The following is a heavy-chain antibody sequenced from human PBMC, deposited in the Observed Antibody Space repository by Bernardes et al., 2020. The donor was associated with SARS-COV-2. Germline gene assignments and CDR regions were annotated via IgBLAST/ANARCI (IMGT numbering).Heavy chain of an antibody. V-gene: IGHV1-18*04. CDR3: ARDSQVRTITLVRGVYLGSY. D-gene: IGHD3-10*01. CDR1: GYTFTTYG. J-gene: IGHJ4*02. CDR2: ISAHIGNT. Sequence: ASVKVSCKASGYTFTTYGISWVRQAPGQGLEWMGWISAHIGNTNYAQKFQGRATMTTDTSTATAYMELRSLRSDDTAVYFCARDSQVRTITLVRGVYLGSYWGQGTLVTVSS.